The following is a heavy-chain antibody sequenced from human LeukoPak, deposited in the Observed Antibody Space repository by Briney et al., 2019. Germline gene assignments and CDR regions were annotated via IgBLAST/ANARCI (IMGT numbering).Heavy chain of an antibody. D-gene: IGHD5-12*01. CDR1: GYTFTSYD. CDR3: ARVRGQRYWFDP. CDR2: MNPNSGNT. V-gene: IGHV1-8*01. Sequence: ASVKVSCKASGYTFTSYDINWVRQATGQGLEWMGWMNPNSGNTGYTQKFQGRVTMTRNTSISTAYVELSSLRSEDTAVYYCARVRGQRYWFDPWGQGTLVTVSS. J-gene: IGHJ5*02.